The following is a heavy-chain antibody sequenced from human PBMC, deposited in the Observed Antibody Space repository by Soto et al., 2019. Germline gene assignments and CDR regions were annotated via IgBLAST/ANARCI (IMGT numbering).Heavy chain of an antibody. V-gene: IGHV5-51*01. J-gene: IGHJ6*02. CDR2: IYPGDSDT. Sequence: PGESLKISCQAFGYNFTNYWIGWMRQMPGKGLEWMGIIYPGDSDTRYSPSFQGQVTISADKSISTAYLQWSSLKASDTAMYYCAREQIVVVPAAGYSSSWRTMDVWGQGTTVTVSS. CDR1: GYNFTNYW. CDR3: AREQIVVVPAAGYSSSWRTMDV. D-gene: IGHD2-2*01.